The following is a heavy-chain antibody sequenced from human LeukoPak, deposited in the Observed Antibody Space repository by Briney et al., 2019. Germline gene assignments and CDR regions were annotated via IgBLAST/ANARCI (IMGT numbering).Heavy chain of an antibody. J-gene: IGHJ3*02. CDR3: ARDQGGATTLGAFDI. CDR2: IYYSGST. Sequence: SETLSLTCTVSRGSISSSSHYWGWVRQPPGKGLEWVGSIYYSGSTYYNPSLKSRVTISVDTSKNQFSLKLSSVTAADTAVYYCARDQGGATTLGAFDIWGQGTMVTVSS. D-gene: IGHD1-26*01. V-gene: IGHV4-39*07. CDR1: RGSISSSSHY.